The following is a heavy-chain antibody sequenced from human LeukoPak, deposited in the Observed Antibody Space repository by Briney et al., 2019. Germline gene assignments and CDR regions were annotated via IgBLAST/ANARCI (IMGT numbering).Heavy chain of an antibody. CDR3: VLYRASSSWHWFDP. J-gene: IGHJ5*02. D-gene: IGHD6-13*01. CDR1: GGSISSYY. CDR2: IYYSGST. V-gene: IGHV4-59*01. Sequence: SETLSLTCTVSGGSISSYYWSWIRQPPGKGLEWIGYIYYSGSTNYNPSLKSRVTISVDTSKNQFSLKLSSVTAADTAVYYCVLYRASSSWHWFDPWGQGTLVTVSS.